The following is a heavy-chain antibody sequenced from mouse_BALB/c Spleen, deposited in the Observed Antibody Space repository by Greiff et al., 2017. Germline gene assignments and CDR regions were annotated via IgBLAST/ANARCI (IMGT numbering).Heavy chain of an antibody. CDR3: ARRALGLYFDD. J-gene: IGHJ2*01. CDR1: GFSLSTSGMG. Sequence: QVTLNVSGPGILKPSQTLSLTCSFSGFSLSTSGMGVGWIRQPSGKGLEWLAHIWWDDDKYYNPFLKSQLTISKNTSRNQVFLKITSVDTEDTATYYCARRALGLYFDDWGQGTTLTVSS. CDR2: IWWDDDK. D-gene: IGHD4-1*01. V-gene: IGHV8-8*01.